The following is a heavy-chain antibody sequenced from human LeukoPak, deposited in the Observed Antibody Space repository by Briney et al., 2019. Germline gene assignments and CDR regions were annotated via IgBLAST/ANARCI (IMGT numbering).Heavy chain of an antibody. J-gene: IGHJ6*03. CDR2: SNDSGGT. CDR1: GGTFSGYY. Sequence: NASETLSLTCAVYGGTFSGYYWGWIRQPPGKRLEWVGESNDSGGTNYNPSLKSRVTISADKSKNQVSLRLTSVTAADTAVYYCARLSVIVGAALEYYYYYMDVRGQGTTVTVSS. D-gene: IGHD1-26*01. V-gene: IGHV4-34*01. CDR3: ARLSVIVGAALEYYYYYMDV.